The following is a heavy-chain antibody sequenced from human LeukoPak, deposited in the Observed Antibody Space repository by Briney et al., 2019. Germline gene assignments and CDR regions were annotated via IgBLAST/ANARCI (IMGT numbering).Heavy chain of an antibody. Sequence: MPGGSLRLSCAASGFTFSSYSMNWVRQAPGKGLEWVSSISSSSSYIYYADSVKGRFTISRDNAKNSLYLQMNSLRAEDTAVYYCARGGSYGDYMDVWGKGTTVTISS. CDR1: GFTFSSYS. J-gene: IGHJ6*03. D-gene: IGHD1-26*01. V-gene: IGHV3-21*01. CDR3: ARGGSYGDYMDV. CDR2: ISSSSSYI.